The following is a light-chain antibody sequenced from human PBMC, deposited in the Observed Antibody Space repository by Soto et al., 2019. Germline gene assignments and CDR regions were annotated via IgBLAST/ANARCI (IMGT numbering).Light chain of an antibody. CDR3: AAWDDSLNGVV. CDR1: SSNIGSNT. J-gene: IGLJ2*01. V-gene: IGLV1-44*01. CDR2: SNN. Sequence: QSVLTQPPSASGTPGQRVTISCSGSSSNIGSNTVNWYQRLPGTAPKLLIYSNNKRPSGVPDRFSGSKSGTSASLAISGLQSEDEVEYYCAAWDDSLNGVVFGGGTKLTVL.